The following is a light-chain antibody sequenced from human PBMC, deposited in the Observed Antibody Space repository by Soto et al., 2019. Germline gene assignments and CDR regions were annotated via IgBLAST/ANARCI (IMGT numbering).Light chain of an antibody. V-gene: IGLV2-8*01. CDR3: SSYAGSNNWV. CDR1: STDVGNYNY. Sequence: QSALTQPPSASGSPGQSLTISCTGTSTDVGNYNYVSWYQQHPGKAPKLMISDVNSRPSGVPDRFSGSKSGNTASLTVSGLQAEDEADYYCSSYAGSNNWVFGGGTKVTVL. J-gene: IGLJ3*02. CDR2: DVN.